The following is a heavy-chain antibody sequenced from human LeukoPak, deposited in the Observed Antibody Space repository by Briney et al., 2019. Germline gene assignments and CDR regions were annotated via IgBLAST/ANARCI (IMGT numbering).Heavy chain of an antibody. J-gene: IGHJ4*02. CDR1: GGTFSSYA. V-gene: IGHV1-69*04. Sequence: ASVKVSCKASGGTFSSYAISWVRQAPGQGLEWMGRIIPILGIANYAQKFQGRVTITADKSTSTAYKELSSLRSEDKAVYYCASGRAYCGGDCYPLDYWGQGTLVTVSS. CDR2: IIPILGIA. CDR3: ASGRAYCGGDCYPLDY. D-gene: IGHD2-21*02.